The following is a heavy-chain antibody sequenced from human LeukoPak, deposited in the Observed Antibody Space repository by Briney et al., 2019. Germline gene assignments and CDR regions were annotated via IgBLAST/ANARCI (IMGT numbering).Heavy chain of an antibody. CDR2: IPYDGFNP. Sequence: PGGSLRLSCAASGLTLSNYGMHWVRQAPGKGLEWVAVIPYDGFNPYYADSVKGRFTISRDNSKNTLWLQMNSLRAEDTAVYYCAKVKEMYSSGSYYFDYWGQGTLVTVSS. CDR1: GLTLSNYG. D-gene: IGHD6-19*01. CDR3: AKVKEMYSSGSYYFDY. V-gene: IGHV3-30*18. J-gene: IGHJ4*02.